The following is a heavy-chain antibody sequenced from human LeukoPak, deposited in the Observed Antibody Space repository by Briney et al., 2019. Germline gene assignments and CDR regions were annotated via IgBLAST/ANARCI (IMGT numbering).Heavy chain of an antibody. Sequence: GGSLRLSCAASGFTFENYGMSWVRQVPGKGLEWVSGINWNGGSTAYADSVKGRFTISRDNSKSTLYLQMNSLRAEDTAVYYCAKDGGEYYDILTGYYPRLYYMDVWGKGTTVTISS. J-gene: IGHJ6*03. CDR1: GFTFENYG. CDR3: AKDGGEYYDILTGYYPRLYYMDV. V-gene: IGHV3-20*04. D-gene: IGHD3-9*01. CDR2: INWNGGST.